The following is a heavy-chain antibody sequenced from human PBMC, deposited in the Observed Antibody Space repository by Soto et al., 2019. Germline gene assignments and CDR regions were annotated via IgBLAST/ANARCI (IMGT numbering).Heavy chain of an antibody. CDR3: ARQRSGSNYYYYGMDV. V-gene: IGHV4-39*01. D-gene: IGHD3-10*01. CDR2: IYYSGST. J-gene: IGHJ6*02. CDR1: CGSISSSSYY. Sequence: QSLTGTVSCGSISSSSYYWGWIRQPRGKWLEWIGSIYYSGSTYYNPSLKSRVTISVDTSKNQFPLKLSSVTATDTAVYYCARQRSGSNYYYYGMDVWGQGPTITVSS.